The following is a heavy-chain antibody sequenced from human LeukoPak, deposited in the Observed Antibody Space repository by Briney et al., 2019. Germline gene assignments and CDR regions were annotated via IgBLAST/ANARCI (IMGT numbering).Heavy chain of an antibody. J-gene: IGHJ6*03. CDR2: IYPGDSDT. Sequence: GESLKISCKGSGYSFTTYWIGWVRQMPGKGLEWMGIIYPGDSDTRYSPSFQGQVTISADKSISTAYLQWSSLKASDTAMYYCARRKQWLDRWGYHYYYMDVWGKGTTVTVSS. CDR3: ARRKQWLDRWGYHYYYMDV. V-gene: IGHV5-51*01. CDR1: GYSFTTYW. D-gene: IGHD6-19*01.